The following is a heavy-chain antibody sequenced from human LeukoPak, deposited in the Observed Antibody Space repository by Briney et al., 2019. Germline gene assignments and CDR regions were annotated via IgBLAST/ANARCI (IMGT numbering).Heavy chain of an antibody. V-gene: IGHV3-7*03. CDR3: AKDLQEWLVQY. D-gene: IGHD6-19*01. J-gene: IGHJ4*02. Sequence: GGSLRLSCAASGFTFSSHWMTWIRQAPGKGLEWVASIKKDVNENYYVDSVKGRFTISRDNAKNSLYLLMNSLRAEDTAVYYCAKDLQEWLVQYWGQGTLVTVSS. CDR2: IKKDVNEN. CDR1: GFTFSSHW.